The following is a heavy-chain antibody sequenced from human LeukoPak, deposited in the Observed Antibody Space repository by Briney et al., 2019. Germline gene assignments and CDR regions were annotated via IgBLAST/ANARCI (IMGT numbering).Heavy chain of an antibody. CDR3: ARGTVGITMVRGDAFDI. J-gene: IGHJ3*02. Sequence: GGSLRLSCGASGFTFSSYGMHWVRQAPGKGLEGVSFIRYDGSNKYYADSVKGRFTISRDNSKNTLYLQMNSLRPEDTAVYYCARGTVGITMVRGDAFDIWGQGTMVTVSS. D-gene: IGHD3-10*01. CDR1: GFTFSSYG. CDR2: IRYDGSNK. V-gene: IGHV3-30*02.